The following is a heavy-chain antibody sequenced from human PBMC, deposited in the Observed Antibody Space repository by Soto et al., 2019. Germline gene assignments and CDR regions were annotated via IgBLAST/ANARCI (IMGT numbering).Heavy chain of an antibody. CDR1: GYTFTSYD. CDR2: MNPNSGNT. J-gene: IGHJ5*02. CDR3: ARGAGYYDFWSGYYNWYDP. V-gene: IGHV1-8*01. D-gene: IGHD3-3*01. Sequence: GASVKVSFKASGYTFTSYDINWVRQATGQGLEWMGWMNPNSGNTGYAQKFQGRVTMTRNTSISTAYMELSSLRSEDTAVYYCARGAGYYDFWSGYYNWYDPWGQGTLVTVSS.